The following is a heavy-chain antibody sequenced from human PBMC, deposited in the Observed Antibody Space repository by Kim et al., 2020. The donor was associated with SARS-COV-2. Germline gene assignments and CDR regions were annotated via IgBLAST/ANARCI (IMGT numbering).Heavy chain of an antibody. CDR2: ISGSGGST. Sequence: GGSLRLSCAASGFIFSDYAMTWVRQAPGKGLEWVSIISGSGGSTYYADSMKGRFTISRDNSKNTVFLQMNSLRAEDTAVFYCARGLADIWGGFFGPTFD. D-gene: IGHD3-3*01. CDR1: GFIFSDYA. V-gene: IGHV3-23*01. CDR3: ARGLADIWGGFFGPTFD. J-gene: IGHJ4*01.